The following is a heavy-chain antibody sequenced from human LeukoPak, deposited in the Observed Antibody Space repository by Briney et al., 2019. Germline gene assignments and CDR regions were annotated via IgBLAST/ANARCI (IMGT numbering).Heavy chain of an antibody. V-gene: IGHV4-39*02. Sequence: SETLSLTCIVSGGSISSSDYYWGWIRQPPGKGLEWIGSIYYSGNTYYSPSLKSRVTISVDTSKNQFSLKLTSVTAADTAVYYCARDLDGYNYFDYWGQGTLVTVSS. D-gene: IGHD5-24*01. J-gene: IGHJ4*02. CDR3: ARDLDGYNYFDY. CDR2: IYYSGNT. CDR1: GGSISSSDYY.